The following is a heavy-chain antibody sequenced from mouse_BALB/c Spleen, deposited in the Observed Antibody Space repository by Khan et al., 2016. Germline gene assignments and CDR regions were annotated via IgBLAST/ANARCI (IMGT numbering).Heavy chain of an antibody. CDR1: GYTFTGSW. V-gene: IGHV1-69*01. CDR2: INTSGSAT. J-gene: IGHJ2*01. CDR3: ASKGYYFFDY. D-gene: IGHD2-3*01. Sequence: VQLLESGAELVLPGASGEMSCEASGYTFTGSWMSWVKQRPGQTLEWIGDINTSGSATSYTQNFKDKSTFTIDNDSSTPYMQLSSLTSEASAVYYCASKGYYFFDYWGQGTTLKVSA.